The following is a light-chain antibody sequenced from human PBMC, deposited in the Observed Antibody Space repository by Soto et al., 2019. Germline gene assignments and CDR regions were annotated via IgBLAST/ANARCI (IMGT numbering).Light chain of an antibody. CDR3: QQYNVWPLT. CDR2: VAS. V-gene: IGKV3-15*01. J-gene: IGKJ4*01. Sequence: EIVMTQSPATLSVSPGERATLSCRPSQSVSSNLAWYQQTPGQTTKLLIYVASTRATGIPARFSGSGSATELTRTISSLQSEDVAVYYCQQYNVWPLTFGGGTKVEFK. CDR1: QSVSSN.